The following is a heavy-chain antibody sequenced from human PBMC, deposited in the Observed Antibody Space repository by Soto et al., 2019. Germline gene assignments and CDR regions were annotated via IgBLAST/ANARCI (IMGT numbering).Heavy chain of an antibody. D-gene: IGHD3-22*01. Sequence: PSETLSLTCSVSSGSISTNSYLWGWIRQPPGKGLEWIGAILYSGDTYYSESLKSRVTMSVDTAKNQSSLKLNSVTAADTAVYYCARQGRNTKIVILRHYATDFWGQGTAVTVSS. CDR2: ILYSGDT. J-gene: IGHJ6*02. CDR3: ARQGRNTKIVILRHYATDF. V-gene: IGHV4-39*01. CDR1: SGSISTNSYL.